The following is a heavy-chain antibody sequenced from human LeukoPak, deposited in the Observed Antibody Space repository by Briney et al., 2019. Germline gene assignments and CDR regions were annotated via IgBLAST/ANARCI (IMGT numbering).Heavy chain of an antibody. CDR3: ARLSFGKDGYMGGAFDI. J-gene: IGHJ3*02. V-gene: IGHV4-59*01. Sequence: SETLSLTCTVSGGSISSYYWSWIRQSPGKGLECIGYIHYTGRTNYNPSLKSRVTISVETSKKQFSLKLKSVTAADTAVYYCARLSFGKDGYMGGAFDIWGQGTMVTVSS. CDR1: GGSISSYY. D-gene: IGHD5-24*01. CDR2: IHYTGRT.